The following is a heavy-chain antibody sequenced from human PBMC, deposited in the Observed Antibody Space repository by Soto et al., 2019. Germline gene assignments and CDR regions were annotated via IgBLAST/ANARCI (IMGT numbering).Heavy chain of an antibody. CDR3: ARDRWPSYGMDV. Sequence: ASVKVSCKASGYTFTGYYMHWVRQAPGQGLEWMGWINPNNGNTNYAQKFQGRVTMTRDTSASTAYMELSSLRSEDTAVYYCARDRWPSYGMDVWGQGTTVTVSS. V-gene: IGHV1-2*02. CDR2: INPNNGNT. J-gene: IGHJ6*02. CDR1: GYTFTGYY.